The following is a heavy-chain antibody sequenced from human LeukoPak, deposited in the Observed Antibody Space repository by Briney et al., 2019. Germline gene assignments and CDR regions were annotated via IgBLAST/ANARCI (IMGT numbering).Heavy chain of an antibody. CDR3: AYTNHLTY. J-gene: IGHJ4*02. Sequence: YPGASLRLSCAASGLTFSGQWMNWVRQAPGQGLEWVANIKYDGSEEYYADSVKGRFTISRDNAKNSLSLQMNYVRAGDPAIYYCAYTNHLTYWGQGTLVTVSS. CDR1: GLTFSGQW. V-gene: IGHV3-7*01. D-gene: IGHD3-16*01. CDR2: IKYDGSEE.